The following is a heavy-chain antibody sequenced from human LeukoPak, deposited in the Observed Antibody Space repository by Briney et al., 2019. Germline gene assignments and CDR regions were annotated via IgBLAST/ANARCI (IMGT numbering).Heavy chain of an antibody. Sequence: PGGSLRLSCAASGFTFSSYGMHWVRQAPGKGLEWVAVIWYDGTNKYYADSVKGRFTISRDNSKNTLYPQMSSLRAEDTAVYYCAKDPGYSYYYMDVWGKGTTVTVSS. CDR2: IWYDGTNK. D-gene: IGHD3-16*02. V-gene: IGHV3-33*06. CDR1: GFTFSSYG. CDR3: AKDPGYSYYYMDV. J-gene: IGHJ6*03.